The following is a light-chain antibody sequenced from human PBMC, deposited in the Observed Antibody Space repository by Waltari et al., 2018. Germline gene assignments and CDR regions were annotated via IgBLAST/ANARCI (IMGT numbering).Light chain of an antibody. CDR1: NIGSKS. CDR3: QVWDSNSDHVV. CDR2: YDT. V-gene: IGLV3-21*04. Sequence: SYVLTQPPSVSVAPGKTARITCGGRNIGSKSVHWYHQKPGQAPVLVIYYDTDRPSGIPERFSDSNSGNTATLTISRVEAGDEADYYCQVWDSNSDHVVFGGGTKLTVL. J-gene: IGLJ3*02.